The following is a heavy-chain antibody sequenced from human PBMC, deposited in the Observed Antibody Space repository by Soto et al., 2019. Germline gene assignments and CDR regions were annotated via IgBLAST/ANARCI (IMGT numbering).Heavy chain of an antibody. CDR1: GFTYSNYA. CDR3: TTGLGSENYSHDRY. V-gene: IGHV3-23*01. CDR2: VTGDGGKT. J-gene: IGHJ4*02. Sequence: GSLRLSCAASGFTYSNYAMSWVRQAPGKGLEWVSLVTGDGGKTYYADSVKGRFTISRDNSKNTLYLQMSGLRAEDMAVYYCTTGLGSENYSHDRYWGQGTLVTVSS. D-gene: IGHD3-10*01.